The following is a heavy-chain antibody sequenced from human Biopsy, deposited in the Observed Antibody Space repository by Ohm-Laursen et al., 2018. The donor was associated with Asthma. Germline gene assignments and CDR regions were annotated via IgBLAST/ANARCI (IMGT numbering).Heavy chain of an antibody. D-gene: IGHD3-9*01. Sequence: SLRLSCAASGFTFSTYVMHWVRQAPGKGLEWVAVISNDGKSEYYGDSVKGRFTISRDKSKSTLYLQLSSLRAEDTAVYFCAREPIKATYFYGMDVWGQGTTVTVSS. V-gene: IGHV3-30*04. CDR1: GFTFSTYV. J-gene: IGHJ6*02. CDR2: ISNDGKSE. CDR3: AREPIKATYFYGMDV.